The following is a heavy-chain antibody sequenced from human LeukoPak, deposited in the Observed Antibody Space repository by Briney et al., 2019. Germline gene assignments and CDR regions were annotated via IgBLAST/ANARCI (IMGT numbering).Heavy chain of an antibody. CDR2: ISGSVDST. D-gene: IGHD3-3*01. CDR1: GFTFSNDA. Sequence: AGGSLALSRATSGFTFSNDAMSGVRQAPGKGLGWVSTISGSVDSTFYPDSVKGRFTISRDNSKNTLYLQMHSLRAEDTAVYYCAKVASGSHLYYFDYWGQGTLVTVSS. CDR3: AKVASGSHLYYFDY. J-gene: IGHJ4*02. V-gene: IGHV3-23*01.